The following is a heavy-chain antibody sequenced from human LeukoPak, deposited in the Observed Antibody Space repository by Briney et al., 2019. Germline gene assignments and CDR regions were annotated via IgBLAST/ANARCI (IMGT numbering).Heavy chain of an antibody. CDR2: IKSKTDDGTA. Sequence: GGSLRLSCAASGFTFSTAWMTWVRQAPGKGLEWVGRIKSKTDDGTAAYAAPVKGRFTISRDDSENTLYLQMNSLKSEDTAVYYCTALLGITATLVYWGQGTLVTVSS. J-gene: IGHJ4*02. CDR3: TALLGITATLVY. CDR1: GFTFSTAW. D-gene: IGHD7-27*01. V-gene: IGHV3-15*01.